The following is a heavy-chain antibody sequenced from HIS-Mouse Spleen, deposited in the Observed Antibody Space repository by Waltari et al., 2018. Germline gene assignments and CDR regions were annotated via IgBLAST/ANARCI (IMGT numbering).Heavy chain of an antibody. J-gene: IGHJ4*02. V-gene: IGHV3-73*01. CDR2: IRSKANSYAT. Sequence: WVRQASGKGLEWVGRIRSKANSYATAYAASVKGRFTISRDDSKNTAYLQMNSLKTEDTAVYYCTGGSWSGYYFDYWGQGTLVTVSS. CDR3: TGGSWSGYYFDY. D-gene: IGHD3-3*01.